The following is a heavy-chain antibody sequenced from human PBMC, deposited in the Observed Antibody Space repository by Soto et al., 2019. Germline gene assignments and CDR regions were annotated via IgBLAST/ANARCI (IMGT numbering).Heavy chain of an antibody. Sequence: DVKLVESGGGLVQSGDSLRLSCEVSGFTFSMYSMSWVRQSPGKGLEWVAKIPQDGVDGHYADSVKGRFIISRDNDKNSLHLQLNNLRAEDTAVYYCARDHLILPAHDFFYGSDVWGRGATVTVSS. J-gene: IGHJ6*02. D-gene: IGHD2-21*02. V-gene: IGHV3-7*03. CDR2: IPQDGVDG. CDR3: ARDHLILPAHDFFYGSDV. CDR1: GFTFSMYS.